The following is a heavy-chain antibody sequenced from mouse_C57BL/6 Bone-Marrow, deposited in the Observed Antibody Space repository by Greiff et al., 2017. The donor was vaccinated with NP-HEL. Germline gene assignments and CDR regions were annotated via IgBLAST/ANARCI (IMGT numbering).Heavy chain of an antibody. CDR3: TTRVTTVVAKVGY. Sequence: VQLQQSGAELVRPGASVKLSCTASGFNIKDDYMHWVKQRPEQGLEWIRWIDPENGDTEYASKFQGKATITADTSSNTAYLQLSSLTSEDTAVYYCTTRVTTVVAKVGYWGQGTTLTVSS. D-gene: IGHD1-1*01. V-gene: IGHV14-4*01. J-gene: IGHJ2*01. CDR2: IDPENGDT. CDR1: GFNIKDDY.